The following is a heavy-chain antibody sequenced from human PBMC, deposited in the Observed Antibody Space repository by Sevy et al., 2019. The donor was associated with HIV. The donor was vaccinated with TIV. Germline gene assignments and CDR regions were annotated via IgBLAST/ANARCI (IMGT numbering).Heavy chain of an antibody. Sequence: GGSLRLSCVASEFSFKSYWMSWVRQAPGKGLEWVANINQEGKEKHYVGSVKGRFTISRENGKNAMYLQMNSLRVEDTAVYYCARTGAYAGTYPYDYGMDVWGQGTTVTVSS. CDR3: ARTGAYAGTYPYDYGMDV. D-gene: IGHD5-12*01. CDR1: EFSFKSYW. J-gene: IGHJ6*02. CDR2: INQEGKEK. V-gene: IGHV3-7*03.